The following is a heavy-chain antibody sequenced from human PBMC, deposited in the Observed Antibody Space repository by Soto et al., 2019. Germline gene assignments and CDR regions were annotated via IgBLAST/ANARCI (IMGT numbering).Heavy chain of an antibody. Sequence: GGSLRLSCAASGFTFSSYGMHWVRQAPGKGLEWVAVIWYDGSNKYYADSVKGRFTISRDNSKNTLYLQMNSLRAEDTAVYYCETDTAEMGYFDYWGQGTLVTVSS. J-gene: IGHJ4*02. V-gene: IGHV3-30*02. CDR1: GFTFSSYG. D-gene: IGHD5-18*01. CDR3: ETDTAEMGYFDY. CDR2: IWYDGSNK.